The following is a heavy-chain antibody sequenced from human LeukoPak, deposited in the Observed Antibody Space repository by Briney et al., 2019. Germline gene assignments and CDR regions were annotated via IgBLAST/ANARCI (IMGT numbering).Heavy chain of an antibody. J-gene: IGHJ4*02. V-gene: IGHV3-30*02. CDR1: GFTFSSYG. Sequence: GGSLRLSCAASGFTFSSYGMHWVRQAPGKGLEWVAFIRYGGSNKYYADSVKGRFTISRDNSKNTLYLQMNSLRAEDTAVYYCARTSGYDPTNFDYWGQGTLVTVSS. CDR2: IRYGGSNK. CDR3: ARTSGYDPTNFDY. D-gene: IGHD5-12*01.